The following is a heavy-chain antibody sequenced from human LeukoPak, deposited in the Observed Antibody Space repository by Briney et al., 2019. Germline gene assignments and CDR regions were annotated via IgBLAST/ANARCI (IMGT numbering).Heavy chain of an antibody. D-gene: IGHD3-16*01. CDR1: GGSISSSNYY. J-gene: IGHJ4*02. Sequence: PSETLSLTCTVSGGSISSSNYYWGWIRQPPGKGLEWIGSIYYSGTTYYSSSLKSRVIISVDTSKNQFSLKLSSVTATDTAVYYCARETPHRGYYFDYWGQGTLVTVSS. V-gene: IGHV4-39*02. CDR3: ARETPHRGYYFDY. CDR2: IYYSGTT.